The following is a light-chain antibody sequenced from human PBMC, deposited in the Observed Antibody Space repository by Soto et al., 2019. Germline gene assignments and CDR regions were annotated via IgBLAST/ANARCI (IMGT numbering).Light chain of an antibody. Sequence: QSVLTQPPSASGTPGQRVAISCSGSSSNIGSNFVYWYQQFPGTAPKLLIYRNDQWPPWVPDRFSGSKSGTSASLAISGLRSEDEADYYCAAWDDTLSGLVFGGGTKVTVL. V-gene: IGLV1-47*01. CDR2: RND. J-gene: IGLJ2*01. CDR1: SSNIGSNF. CDR3: AAWDDTLSGLV.